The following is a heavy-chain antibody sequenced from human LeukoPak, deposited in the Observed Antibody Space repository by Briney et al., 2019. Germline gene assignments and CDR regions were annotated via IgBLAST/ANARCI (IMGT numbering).Heavy chain of an antibody. Sequence: SETLSLTCAVFGGSLSGYYWSWIRQPPGKGLEWIAEINRSGSPNYNPSLKSRVTISVDTSKNQFSLKLSSVTAADTAVYYCARERWYYGSGTYSWFDYWGQGTLVTVSS. CDR2: INRSGSP. V-gene: IGHV4-34*01. CDR3: ARERWYYGSGTYSWFDY. D-gene: IGHD3-10*01. CDR1: GGSLSGYY. J-gene: IGHJ4*02.